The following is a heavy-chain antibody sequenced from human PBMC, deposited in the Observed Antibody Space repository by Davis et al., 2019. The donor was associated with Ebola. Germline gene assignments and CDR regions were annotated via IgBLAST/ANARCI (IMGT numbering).Heavy chain of an antibody. J-gene: IGHJ6*02. CDR1: GYSFTSYW. D-gene: IGHD3-9*01. CDR2: IYPGDSDT. V-gene: IGHV5-51*01. CDR3: ARHYDILTGSGCMDV. Sequence: GESLKISCKGSGYSFTSYWISWVRQMPGKGLEWMGIIYPGDSDTRYSPSFQGQVTISADKSISTAYLQWSSLKASDTAMYYCARHYDILTGSGCMDVWGQGTTVTVSS.